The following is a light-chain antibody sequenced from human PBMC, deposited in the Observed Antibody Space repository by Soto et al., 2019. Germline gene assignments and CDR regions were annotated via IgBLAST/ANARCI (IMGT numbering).Light chain of an antibody. CDR1: QSIGSS. J-gene: IGKJ1*01. V-gene: IGKV1-5*01. Sequence: DIQMTQSPSTLSASVGDRVTITCRASQSIGSSLVWYQQKPGKAPKLLIFDASSLERGVPSRFSGSGSGTAFTLTIRSLQPDDFSTYYCQQYNGYSRTFGQGTKVEIK. CDR3: QQYNGYSRT. CDR2: DAS.